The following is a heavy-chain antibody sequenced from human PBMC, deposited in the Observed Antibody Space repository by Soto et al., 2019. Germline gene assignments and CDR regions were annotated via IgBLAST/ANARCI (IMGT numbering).Heavy chain of an antibody. Sequence: ASVKVSCKASGYTFTSYYMHWVRQAPGQGLEWMGIINPSGGSTSYAQKFQGRVTMTRDTSTSTVYMELSSLRPEDTAVYYCARDRGDILTGLTGRESEGKKSYYYYYGMDVWGQGTTVTVSS. CDR1: GYTFTSYY. V-gene: IGHV1-46*01. J-gene: IGHJ6*02. CDR2: INPSGGST. D-gene: IGHD3-9*01. CDR3: ARDRGDILTGLTGRESEGKKSYYYYYGMDV.